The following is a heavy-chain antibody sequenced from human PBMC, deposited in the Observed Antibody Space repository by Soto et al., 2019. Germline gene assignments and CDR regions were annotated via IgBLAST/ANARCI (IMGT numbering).Heavy chain of an antibody. CDR3: AAVAHYYYYGMEV. D-gene: IGHD5-12*01. V-gene: IGHV4-34*01. CDR1: GGSFSGYY. J-gene: IGHJ6*02. Sequence: SETLSLTCAVYGGSFSGYYWSWIRQPPGKGLEWIGEINHSGSTNYNPSLKSRVTISVDTSKNQFSLKLSSVTAADTAVYYCAAVAHYYYYGMEVWGQGTTVTVSS. CDR2: INHSGST.